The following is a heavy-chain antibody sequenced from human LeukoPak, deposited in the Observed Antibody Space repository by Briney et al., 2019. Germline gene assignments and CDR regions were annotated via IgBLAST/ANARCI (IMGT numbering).Heavy chain of an antibody. CDR2: ISAYNGNT. D-gene: IGHD2-2*01. CDR1: GYTFTSYG. J-gene: IGHJ5*02. CDR3: AREGVVVPAAMFGWFGP. Sequence: ASVKVSCKASGYTFTSYGISWVRQAPGQGLEWMGWISAYNGNTNYAQKLQGRVTMTTDTSTSTAYMELRSLRSDDTAVYYCAREGVVVPAAMFGWFGPWGQGTLVTVSS. V-gene: IGHV1-18*01.